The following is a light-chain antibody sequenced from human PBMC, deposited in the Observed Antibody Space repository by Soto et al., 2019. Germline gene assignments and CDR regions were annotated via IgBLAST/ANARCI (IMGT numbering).Light chain of an antibody. CDR2: KAS. Sequence: DIQMTQSPSTLSGSLGDRVTMTCRASQTISSWLAWYQQKPGKAPKLLIYKASTLKSGVPARFSGSGSGTEFTLTISSLQPGDFATYYCQQYNTYSTFGQGTRLEIK. J-gene: IGKJ5*01. V-gene: IGKV1-5*03. CDR3: QQYNTYST. CDR1: QTISSW.